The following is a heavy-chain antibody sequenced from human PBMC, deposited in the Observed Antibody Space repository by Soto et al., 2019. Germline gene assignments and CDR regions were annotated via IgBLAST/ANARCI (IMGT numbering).Heavy chain of an antibody. CDR2: IKQDGSEK. Sequence: GGSLRLSCAASGFTFSSYWMSWVRQAPGKGLEWVANIKQDGSEKYYVDSVKGRFTISRDNAKNSLYLQMNSLRAEDTAVYYCARDALRLGEDDAFDIWGQGTMVTVSS. J-gene: IGHJ3*02. D-gene: IGHD2-21*01. CDR3: ARDALRLGEDDAFDI. V-gene: IGHV3-7*03. CDR1: GFTFSSYW.